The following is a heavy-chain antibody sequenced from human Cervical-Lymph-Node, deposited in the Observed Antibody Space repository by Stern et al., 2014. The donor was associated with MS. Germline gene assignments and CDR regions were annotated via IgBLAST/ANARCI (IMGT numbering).Heavy chain of an antibody. Sequence: ESGPAVVKPTQTLTLTCTFSGFSLSSDGMCVTWIRQPPGKALEWLGLIDWTDDKYFNTSLKTRLTISKGTSKNQVVLTMTNVDPMDTATYYCARIVGATGYYYDVDVWGQGTTVTVSS. CDR2: IDWTDDK. CDR1: GFSLSSDGMC. J-gene: IGHJ6*02. V-gene: IGHV2-70*01. D-gene: IGHD1-26*01. CDR3: ARIVGATGYYYDVDV.